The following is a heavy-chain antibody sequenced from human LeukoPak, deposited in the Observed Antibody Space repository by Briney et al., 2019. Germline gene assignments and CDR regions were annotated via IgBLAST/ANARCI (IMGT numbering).Heavy chain of an antibody. CDR1: GYSINSGYY. V-gene: IGHV4-38-2*01. D-gene: IGHD1/OR15-1a*01. CDR3: ARNKTVAGPDSWFDP. CDR2: SYHSGYT. Sequence: SETLSLTCAVSGYSINSGYYWGWIRQPPGKGLEWIGRSYHSGYTYYNPSLKSRVTISVDTAEKHFSLKLSSVTAEDTAVYYCARNKTVAGPDSWFDPWGQGTLVTVSS. J-gene: IGHJ5*02.